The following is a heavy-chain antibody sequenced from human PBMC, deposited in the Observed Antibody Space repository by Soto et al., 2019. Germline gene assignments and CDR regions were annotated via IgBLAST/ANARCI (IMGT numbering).Heavy chain of an antibody. D-gene: IGHD2-21*02. J-gene: IGHJ4*02. Sequence: QVQLVQSGAEVKKPGASVKVSCKASGYTFTSYAMHWVRQAPGQRLEWMGWINAGNGNTKYSQKFQGRVTITRDTSASTADMELSSLRSDDTAVYYCARDGYCGGDCYEYYFDYWGEGTLVTVSS. CDR1: GYTFTSYA. V-gene: IGHV1-3*01. CDR3: ARDGYCGGDCYEYYFDY. CDR2: INAGNGNT.